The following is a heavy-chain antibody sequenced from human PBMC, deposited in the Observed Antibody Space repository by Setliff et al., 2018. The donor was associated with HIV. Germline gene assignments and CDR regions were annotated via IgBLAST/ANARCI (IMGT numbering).Heavy chain of an antibody. CDR3: ARSGESFTTHFDA. Sequence: ASVKVSCKASADTFTNCLINWVRQAPGQGLEWMGWISAYNGNTNYPQKLQDRVTMTTDTSTSTAYMELRSLRSDDTAVYYCARSGESFTTHFDAWGQGTMVTVSS. CDR1: ADTFTNCL. CDR2: ISAYNGNT. J-gene: IGHJ3*01. V-gene: IGHV1-18*01. D-gene: IGHD4-4*01.